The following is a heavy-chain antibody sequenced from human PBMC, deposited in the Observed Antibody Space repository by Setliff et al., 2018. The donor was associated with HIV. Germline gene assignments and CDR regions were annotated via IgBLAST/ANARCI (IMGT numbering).Heavy chain of an antibody. D-gene: IGHD2-15*01. Sequence: SETLSLTCTFSGVTSGDYYWTWIRQHPVTGLDWIGYIYSSGTKYYNPSLKSRLAISLDTYKNQFSLNLKSVTAADAAVYYCARGFCSGGFCHPNFYHYMDVWGKGTTVTVSS. J-gene: IGHJ6*03. V-gene: IGHV4-31*03. CDR2: IYSSGTK. CDR3: ARGFCSGGFCHPNFYHYMDV. CDR1: GVTSGDYY.